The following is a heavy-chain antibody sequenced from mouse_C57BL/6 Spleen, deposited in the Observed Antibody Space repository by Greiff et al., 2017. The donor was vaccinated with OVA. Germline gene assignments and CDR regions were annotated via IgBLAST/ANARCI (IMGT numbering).Heavy chain of an antibody. CDR1: GYTFTSYW. CDR3: AGLGPPDY. V-gene: IGHV1-61*01. J-gene: IGHJ2*01. Sequence: QVQLQQPGAELVRPGSSVKLSCKASGYTFTSYWMDWVKQRPGQGLEWIGNIYPSDSETHYNQKFKDKATLTVDQSSSTAYMQLSSLTSEDCAVYSCAGLGPPDYWGQGTTLTVSS. D-gene: IGHD4-1*01. CDR2: IYPSDSET.